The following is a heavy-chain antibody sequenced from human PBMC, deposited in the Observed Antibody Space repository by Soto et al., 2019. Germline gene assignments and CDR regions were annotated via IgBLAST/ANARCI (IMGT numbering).Heavy chain of an antibody. J-gene: IGHJ6*02. CDR2: IWYDGSNK. Sequence: QVQLVESGGGVVQPGRSLRLSCAASGFTFSSYGMHWVRQAPGKGLEWVAGIWYDGSNKYYADSVKGRFTISRDNSKNTLYLQMNSLRAEDTAVYYCARGLAGRGYYYYGMDVWGQGTMVTVSS. CDR1: GFTFSSYG. CDR3: ARGLAGRGYYYYGMDV. D-gene: IGHD6-19*01. V-gene: IGHV3-33*01.